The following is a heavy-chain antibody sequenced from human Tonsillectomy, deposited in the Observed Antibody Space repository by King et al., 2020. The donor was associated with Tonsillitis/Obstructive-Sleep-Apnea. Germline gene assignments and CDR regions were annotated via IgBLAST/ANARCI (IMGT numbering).Heavy chain of an antibody. CDR1: GGTFSSYA. J-gene: IGHJ4*02. D-gene: IGHD6-19*01. CDR2: IIPIFGTA. V-gene: IGHV1-69*01. Sequence: QLVQSGAEVKKPWSSVKVSCKASGGTFSSYAISLVRQAPGQGLEGMGGIIPIFGTANYAQKFQGRVTITADESPRTAYMELSSLRSEDTAVYYCARNQWRDYYFDYWGQGTLVTVSS. CDR3: ARNQWRDYYFDY.